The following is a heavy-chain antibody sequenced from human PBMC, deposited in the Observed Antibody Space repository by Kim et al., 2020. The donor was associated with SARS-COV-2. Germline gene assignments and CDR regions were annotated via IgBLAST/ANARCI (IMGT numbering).Heavy chain of an antibody. V-gene: IGHV3-23*01. J-gene: IGHJ4*02. CDR3: AKDRLPRPYYFDY. D-gene: IGHD3-16*01. Sequence: YADSGKGRFTISRDNSKTTLYLQMNSLRAEDTAVDYCAKDRLPRPYYFDYWGQGTLVTVSS.